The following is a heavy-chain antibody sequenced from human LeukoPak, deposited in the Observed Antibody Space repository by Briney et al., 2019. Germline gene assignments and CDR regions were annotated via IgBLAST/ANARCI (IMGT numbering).Heavy chain of an antibody. J-gene: IGHJ3*02. CDR1: GFSLSTSGMC. D-gene: IGHD3-22*01. V-gene: IGHV2-70*11. Sequence: SGPTLVKPTQPLTLTCTFSGFSLSTSGMCVSWIRQSPGKALEWLARIDWDDDRYYSTSLKTRLAISKDTSKNHVVLTMTNMDPVDTATYYCARIHSHYSDGSGPLDAFDIWGQGTMVTVSS. CDR2: IDWDDDR. CDR3: ARIHSHYSDGSGPLDAFDI.